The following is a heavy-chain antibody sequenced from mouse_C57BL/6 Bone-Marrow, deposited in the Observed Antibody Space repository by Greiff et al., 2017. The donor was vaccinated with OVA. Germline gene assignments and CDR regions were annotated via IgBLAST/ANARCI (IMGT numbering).Heavy chain of an antibody. J-gene: IGHJ2*01. Sequence: QVQLQQPGAELVKPGASVKLSCKASGYTFTSYWMHWVKQRPGQGLEWIGMIHPNSGSTNYNEKFKSKATLTVDKASSTACMQLSSLTSEDSAVYYGARDDGYPFDYWGQGTTLTVSS. CDR1: GYTFTSYW. V-gene: IGHV1-64*01. D-gene: IGHD2-3*01. CDR3: ARDDGYPFDY. CDR2: IHPNSGST.